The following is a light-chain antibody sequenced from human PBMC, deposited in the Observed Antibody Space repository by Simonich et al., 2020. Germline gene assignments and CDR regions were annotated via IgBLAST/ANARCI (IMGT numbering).Light chain of an antibody. Sequence: SYVLTQPPSVSVAPGKTARITCGGNNIGSKSVHWYQQKPGQAPVLVVYDDSYRPSGIPERFSGSNAGNTATLTISRVEAGDEADYYCQVWDSSSDHWVFGGGTKLTVL. J-gene: IGLJ3*02. CDR3: QVWDSSSDHWV. CDR2: DDS. CDR1: NIGSKS. V-gene: IGLV3-21*03.